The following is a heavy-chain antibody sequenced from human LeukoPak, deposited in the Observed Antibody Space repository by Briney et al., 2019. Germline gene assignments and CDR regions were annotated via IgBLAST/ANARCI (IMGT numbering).Heavy chain of an antibody. Sequence: SGRSLRLSCAASGFTFSTYGMHWVRQAPGKGPEWVAVIWYDASDRYYADSVKGRFTISRDNSKNTLFLQMNSLRDDDTAVYYCVRGVGVSRFNYFDPWGQGTLVTVSS. CDR1: GFTFSTYG. CDR3: VRGVGVSRFNYFDP. V-gene: IGHV3-33*08. D-gene: IGHD5-24*01. CDR2: IWYDASDR. J-gene: IGHJ5*02.